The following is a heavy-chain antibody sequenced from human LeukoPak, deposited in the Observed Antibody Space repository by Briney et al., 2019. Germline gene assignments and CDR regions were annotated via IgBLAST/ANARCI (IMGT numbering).Heavy chain of an antibody. J-gene: IGHJ4*02. CDR2: ISVSGGST. Sequence: GGSVRLSCATSGFTFSNYGMSWVRQAPGKGLDWVSGISVSGGSTYYADSVKGRFTISRDNSKNTLYLQMNSLTAEGTAVYYCAKGGSSGWPVRHFDYWGQGTLVTVSS. D-gene: IGHD6-19*01. CDR3: AKGGSSGWPVRHFDY. V-gene: IGHV3-23*01. CDR1: GFTFSNYG.